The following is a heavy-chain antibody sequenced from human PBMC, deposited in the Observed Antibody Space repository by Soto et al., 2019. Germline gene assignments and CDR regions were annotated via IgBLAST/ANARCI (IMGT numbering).Heavy chain of an antibody. D-gene: IGHD2-21*02. CDR2: IYYSGST. CDR1: GDSINNRSYY. V-gene: IGHV4-39*01. CDR3: ARQRTSVVTQAYFDS. J-gene: IGHJ4*02. Sequence: SETLSLTCTVTGDSINNRSYYWGWIRQPPGKGLEWIGSIYYSGSTYNNPSLKSRVSMSVDTSKNQFSLKLRSVTAADTALYYCARQRTSVVTQAYFDSWGQGSLVTVPQ.